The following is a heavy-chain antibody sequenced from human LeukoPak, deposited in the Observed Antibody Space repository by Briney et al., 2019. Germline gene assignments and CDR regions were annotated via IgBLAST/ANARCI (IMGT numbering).Heavy chain of an antibody. CDR3: ARLIRWYGMDV. CDR2: IYYSGST. D-gene: IGHD4-23*01. Sequence: SETLSLTCTVSGGSISSYYWSWIRQPPGKGLEWIGYIYYSGSTNYNPSLKSRVTISVDTSKNQFSLKLSSVTAADTVVYYCARLIRWYGMDVWGQGTTVTVSS. V-gene: IGHV4-59*08. J-gene: IGHJ6*02. CDR1: GGSISSYY.